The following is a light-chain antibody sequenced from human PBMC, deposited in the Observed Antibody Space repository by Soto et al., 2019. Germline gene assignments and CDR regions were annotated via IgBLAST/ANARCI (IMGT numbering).Light chain of an antibody. V-gene: IGKV3-20*01. CDR3: QQFDSSPQT. CDR2: GAS. CDR1: QTVSADY. Sequence: EIVMTQSPGTPSLSPGERASLSCRASQTVSADYLAWYQQKPGQAPRLLIYGASSKATGIPDRFSGSGSGTDFTLTISRLEPEDFAVYYCQQFDSSPQTFGQGTKVEIK. J-gene: IGKJ1*01.